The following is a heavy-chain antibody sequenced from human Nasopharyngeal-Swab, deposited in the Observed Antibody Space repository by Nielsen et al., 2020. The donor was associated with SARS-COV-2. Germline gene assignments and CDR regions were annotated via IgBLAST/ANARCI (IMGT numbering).Heavy chain of an antibody. Sequence: GESLKISCAASGFTFSSYWMHWVRQAPGKGLVWVSRINSDGSSTSYADSVKGRFTISRDNAKNTLYLQMNSLRAEDTAVYYCARGSYYYDSSGYLPPGPWGQGTLVTVSS. CDR3: ARGSYYYDSSGYLPPGP. J-gene: IGHJ5*02. V-gene: IGHV3-74*01. D-gene: IGHD3-22*01. CDR2: INSDGSST. CDR1: GFTFSSYW.